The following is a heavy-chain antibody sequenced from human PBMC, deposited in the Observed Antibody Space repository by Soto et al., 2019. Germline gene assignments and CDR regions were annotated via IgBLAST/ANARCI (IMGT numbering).Heavy chain of an antibody. CDR1: GFTFSDYW. Sequence: AGGSLRLSCTGSGFTFSDYWMSWVRQAPGKGLEWVANIKEDGSNENSVDSVKGRLTISRDNAKKSLFLQMGSLRVEDTAVYHCVLGGYDNARGPYWGQGMMVTVSS. CDR3: VLGGYDNARGPY. J-gene: IGHJ4*02. CDR2: IKEDGSNE. V-gene: IGHV3-7*03. D-gene: IGHD3-16*01.